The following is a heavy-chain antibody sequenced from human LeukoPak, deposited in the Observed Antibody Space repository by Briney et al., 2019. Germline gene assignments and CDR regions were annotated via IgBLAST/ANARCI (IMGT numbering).Heavy chain of an antibody. CDR3: AKGLRFLESYMDV. CDR1: GLTFSNYG. CDR2: ISGSGEST. J-gene: IGHJ6*03. V-gene: IGHV3-23*01. D-gene: IGHD3-3*01. Sequence: PGGSLRLSCAASGLTFSNYGMAWVRQAPGKGLEWVSAISGSGESTYNADSVKGRFTISRDNSKNTLYLQMNSLRAEDTAVYYCAKGLRFLESYMDVWGKGTTVTVSS.